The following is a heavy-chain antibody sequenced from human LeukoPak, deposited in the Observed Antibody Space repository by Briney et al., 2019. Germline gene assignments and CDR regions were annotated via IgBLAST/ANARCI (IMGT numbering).Heavy chain of an antibody. CDR1: GFTFSSYW. CDR3: TTEEEATFDY. J-gene: IGHJ4*02. CDR2: IKSKTDGGAT. Sequence: GGSLRLSCAASGFTFSSYWMSWVRQAPGKGLEWVGRIKSKTDGGATDYAAPVKGRFTVSRDDSKNTVSLQMNSLKTEDTAVYYCTTEEEATFDYWGQGTLVTVSS. V-gene: IGHV3-15*01. D-gene: IGHD1-26*01.